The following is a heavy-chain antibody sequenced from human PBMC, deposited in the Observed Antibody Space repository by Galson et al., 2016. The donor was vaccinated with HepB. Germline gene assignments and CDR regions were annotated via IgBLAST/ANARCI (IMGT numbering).Heavy chain of an antibody. CDR2: IYYSGST. V-gene: IGHV4-59*01. CDR3: ARDPANGWFDP. CDR1: GGSISSYY. D-gene: IGHD2-8*01. J-gene: IGHJ5*02. Sequence: SETLSLTCTVSGGSISSYYWSWIRQPPGKGLEWIGYIYYSGSTNYNPSLKSRVTISVDTSKNQFSLKLSSVTAADTAVYYCARDPANGWFDPWGQGTLVTVSS.